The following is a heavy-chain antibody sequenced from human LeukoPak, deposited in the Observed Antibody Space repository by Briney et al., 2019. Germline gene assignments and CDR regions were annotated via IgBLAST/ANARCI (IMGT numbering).Heavy chain of an antibody. Sequence: PSETLSLTCTVSGGSISSYYWSWIRQPAGKGLEWIGRIYTSGSTNYNASLKSRVSMSVDTSKNQFSLKLSSVTAADTAVYYCARRSNSGPFDYWGQGTLVTVSS. CDR1: GGSISSYY. CDR3: ARRSNSGPFDY. V-gene: IGHV4-4*07. D-gene: IGHD4-23*01. CDR2: IYTSGST. J-gene: IGHJ4*02.